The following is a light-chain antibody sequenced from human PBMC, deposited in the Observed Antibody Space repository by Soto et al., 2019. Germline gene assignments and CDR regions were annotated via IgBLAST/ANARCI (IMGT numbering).Light chain of an antibody. CDR3: QQYNSWPQT. CDR1: QSVSSN. V-gene: IGKV3D-15*01. Sequence: EIVMTQSPATLSVSPGERATLSCRASQSVSSNLAWYQQKPGQAPRLLIYGASTRATGIPDRFSGSGSGAGFTLTISSLQSEDFAVYYCQQYNSWPQTFGQGTKVDIK. CDR2: GAS. J-gene: IGKJ1*01.